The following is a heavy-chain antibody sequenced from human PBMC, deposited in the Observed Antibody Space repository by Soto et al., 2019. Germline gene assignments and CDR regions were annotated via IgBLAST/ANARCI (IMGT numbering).Heavy chain of an antibody. D-gene: IGHD6-6*01. Sequence: PGEPLKISCNGSGYSITIYWISWVRQMPGKGLEWMGRIDPSDSYTNYSPSFQGHVTISADKSISTAYLQWSSLKASDTAMYYCARQTFSSGYWGQGTLVTVSS. CDR3: ARQTFSSGY. CDR1: GYSITIYW. J-gene: IGHJ4*02. V-gene: IGHV5-10-1*01. CDR2: IDPSDSYT.